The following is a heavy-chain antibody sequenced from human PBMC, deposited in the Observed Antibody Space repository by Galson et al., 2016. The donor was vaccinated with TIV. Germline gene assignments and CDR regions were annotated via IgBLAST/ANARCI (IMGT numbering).Heavy chain of an antibody. J-gene: IGHJ1*01. CDR2: IIPLLGIG. V-gene: IGHV1-69*02. Sequence: SVKVSCKASGGTLSRFTVSWVRQAPGQGLEWMGRIIPLLGIGNHAQKLQNRVAITADRSTSAAYMELSSLKSEDTAVYYCASYYSSSYYSAEFFPQWGQGTL. CDR1: GGTLSRFT. D-gene: IGHD3-22*01. CDR3: ASYYSSSYYSAEFFPQ.